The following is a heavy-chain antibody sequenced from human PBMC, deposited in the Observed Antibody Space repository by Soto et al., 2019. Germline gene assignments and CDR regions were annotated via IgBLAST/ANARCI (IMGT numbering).Heavy chain of an antibody. CDR3: ASGPLDDFWSGYYPFDY. CDR2: ISAYNGNT. V-gene: IGHV1-18*01. J-gene: IGHJ4*02. CDR1: GYTFTSYG. D-gene: IGHD3-3*01. Sequence: QVPLVQSGAEVKKPGASVKVSCKASGYTFTSYGISWVRQAPGQGLEWMGWISAYNGNTNYAQKLQGRVTMTTDTSTSTAYMELRSLRSDDTAVYYCASGPLDDFWSGYYPFDYWGQGTLVTVSS.